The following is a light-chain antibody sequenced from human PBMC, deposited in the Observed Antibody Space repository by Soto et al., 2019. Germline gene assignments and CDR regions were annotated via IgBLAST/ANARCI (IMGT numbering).Light chain of an antibody. Sequence: ELVVTQSPATLSLAPGDRATLSCRASPSVSSYLAWYQHKSCQAPMLILYAASNRATAIPARFSGSGSGTDVTLNIRSLDLNDVAVNYCQPRRRWPGTFGQGTKVEIK. J-gene: IGKJ1*01. V-gene: IGKV3-11*01. CDR1: PSVSSY. CDR2: AAS. CDR3: QPRRRWPGT.